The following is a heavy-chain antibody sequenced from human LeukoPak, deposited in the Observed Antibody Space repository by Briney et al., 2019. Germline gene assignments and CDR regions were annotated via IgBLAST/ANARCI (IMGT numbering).Heavy chain of an antibody. Sequence: SETLSLTCTVSGGSISSYYWSWIRQPPGKGLEWIGSIYYTGSTNYNPSLKSRVTISVDTSKKQFSLKLSSVTAADTAVYYCARDSCRSTSCSNFDYWGQGTLVTVSS. CDR3: ARDSCRSTSCSNFDY. CDR2: IYYTGST. D-gene: IGHD2-2*01. J-gene: IGHJ4*02. CDR1: GGSISSYY. V-gene: IGHV4-59*01.